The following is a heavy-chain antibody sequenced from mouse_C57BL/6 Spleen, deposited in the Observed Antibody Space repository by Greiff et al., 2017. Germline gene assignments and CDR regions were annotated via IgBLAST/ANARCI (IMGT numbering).Heavy chain of an antibody. CDR3: ARLGYYGSSSYAMDY. CDR2: IHPNSGST. CDR1: GYTFTSYW. J-gene: IGHJ4*01. Sequence: QVQLQQPGAELVKPGASVQLSCKASGYTFTSYWMHWVKQRPGQGLEWIGMIHPNSGSTNYNEKFKSKATLTVDKSSSTAYMQLSSLTSEDSAVYYCARLGYYGSSSYAMDYWGQSTSVTVSS. V-gene: IGHV1-64*01. D-gene: IGHD1-1*01.